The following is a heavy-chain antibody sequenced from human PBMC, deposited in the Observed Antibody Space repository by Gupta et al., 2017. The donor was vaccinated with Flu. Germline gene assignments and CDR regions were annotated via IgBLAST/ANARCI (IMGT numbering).Heavy chain of an antibody. CDR2: MHPDSGNT. Sequence: WVRQAPGQGLEWMGWMHPDSGNTASAQKFQGRVTMTRNTSTNTTYMELHNLRSDDTATYYCARGQSNRGRSSNRCPVANCYYYMDVWGKGTTVTVSS. V-gene: IGHV1-8*01. CDR3: ARGQSNRGRSSNRCPVANCYYYMDV. J-gene: IGHJ6*03. D-gene: IGHD2-2*01.